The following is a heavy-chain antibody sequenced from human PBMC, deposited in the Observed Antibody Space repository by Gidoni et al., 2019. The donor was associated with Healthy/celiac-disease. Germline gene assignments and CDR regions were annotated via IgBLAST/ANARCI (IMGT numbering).Heavy chain of an antibody. CDR1: GGSFSGYY. D-gene: IGHD1-26*01. CDR3: ARRRGGGRPHYGMDV. CDR2: INHSGST. J-gene: IGHJ6*02. V-gene: IGHV4-34*01. Sequence: QVQLQQWGAGLLKPSETLSLTCAVYGGSFSGYYWSWIRQPPGKGLEWIGEINHSGSTNYNPSLKSRVTISVDTSKNQFSLKLSSVTAADTAVYYCARRRGGGRPHYGMDVWGQGTTVTVSS.